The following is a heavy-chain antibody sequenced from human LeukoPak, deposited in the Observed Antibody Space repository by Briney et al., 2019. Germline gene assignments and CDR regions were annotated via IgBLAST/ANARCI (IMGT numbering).Heavy chain of an antibody. CDR2: LTGDGST. CDR3: SKGRASGLVDWFDP. CDR1: GLTISNYA. Sequence: PGGSLRLSCAASGLTISNYAMMWVRQAPGKGLEWVSTLTGDGSTFYAASVRGRFTFFRDDSKSTLFLQMNSLAAEDTAVYYCSKGRASGLVDWFDPWGQGILVTVSS. V-gene: IGHV3-23*01. D-gene: IGHD2-21*01. J-gene: IGHJ5*02.